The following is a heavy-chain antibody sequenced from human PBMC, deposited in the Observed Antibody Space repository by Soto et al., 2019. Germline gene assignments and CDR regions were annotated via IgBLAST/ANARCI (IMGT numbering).Heavy chain of an antibody. J-gene: IGHJ6*02. CDR1: GFTFSGSW. D-gene: IGHD1-1*01. CDR2: IKPDESEK. Sequence: GGSLRLSCTASGFTFSGSWMTWVRQAPGKGLEWVARIKPDESEKKYADSVKGRFSISRGNSKNTLYLQINALRPEDTGVYYCARVTPGNNLYYFSGLDVWGQGTSLTVSS. CDR3: ARVTPGNNLYYFSGLDV. V-gene: IGHV3-7*01.